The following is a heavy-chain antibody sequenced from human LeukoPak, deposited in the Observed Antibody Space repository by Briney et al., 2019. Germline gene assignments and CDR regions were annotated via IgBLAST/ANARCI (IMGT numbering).Heavy chain of an antibody. CDR3: ARARVIGDY. Sequence: GGSLRLSCAASGFTFSSYSMNWVRQAPGKGLEWVSYISSSGSTIYYADSVKGRFTISRDNAKNSLYLQMNSLRAEDTAVYYCARARVIGDYWGQGTLVTVSS. D-gene: IGHD3-22*01. J-gene: IGHJ4*02. CDR2: ISSSGSTI. V-gene: IGHV3-48*04. CDR1: GFTFSSYS.